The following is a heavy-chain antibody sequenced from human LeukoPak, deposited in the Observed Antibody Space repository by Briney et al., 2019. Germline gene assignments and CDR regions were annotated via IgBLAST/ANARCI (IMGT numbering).Heavy chain of an antibody. Sequence: ASVKVSCKASGYTFTGYYMHWVRQAPGQGLEWMGWINPNSGGTNYAQKFQGRVTMTRDTSISTAYMELSRLRPDDTAVYYCARDGPITFGGAAWFDPWGQGTLVTVSS. J-gene: IGHJ5*02. V-gene: IGHV1-2*02. CDR3: ARDGPITFGGAAWFDP. D-gene: IGHD3-16*01. CDR1: GYTFTGYY. CDR2: INPNSGGT.